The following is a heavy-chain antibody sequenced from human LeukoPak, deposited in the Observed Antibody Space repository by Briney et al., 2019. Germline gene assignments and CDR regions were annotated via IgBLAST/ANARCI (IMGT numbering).Heavy chain of an antibody. J-gene: IGHJ3*02. CDR1: GYSISSGYY. CDR3: ARGFSAFDI. V-gene: IGHV4-38-2*02. Sequence: SETLSLTCSVSGYSISSGYYWGWIRQPPGKGLEWIGNVYHSGTTYYNPSLKSRVTISVDTSKNQFSLRLTSVTAADTAVYYCARGFSAFDIWGLGTMVTVSS. D-gene: IGHD3-3*01. CDR2: VYHSGTT.